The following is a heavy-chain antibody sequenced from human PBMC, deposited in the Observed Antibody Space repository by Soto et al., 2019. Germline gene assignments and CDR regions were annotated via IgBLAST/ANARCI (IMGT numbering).Heavy chain of an antibody. J-gene: IGHJ5*02. CDR2: IIPIFGTA. V-gene: IGHV1-69*13. D-gene: IGHD3-3*01. CDR1: GGTFSSYA. Sequence: SVKVSCKASGGTFSSYAISWVRQAPGQGLEWMGGIIPIFGTANYAQKFQGRVTITADESTSTAYMELSSLRSEDTAVYYCAQGDFWSGYYLNWFDPWGQGTLVTVLL. CDR3: AQGDFWSGYYLNWFDP.